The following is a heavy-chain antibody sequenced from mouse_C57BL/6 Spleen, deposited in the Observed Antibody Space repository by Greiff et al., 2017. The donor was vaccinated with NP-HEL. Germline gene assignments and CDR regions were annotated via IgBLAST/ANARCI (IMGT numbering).Heavy chain of an antibody. CDR1: GFSLTSYG. Sequence: VKLVESGPGLVQPSQSLSITCTVSGFSLTSYGVHWVRQSPGKGLEWLGVIWSGGSTDYNAAFISRLSISKDNSKSQVFFKMNSLQADDTAIYYCARGNYYGSSYVGFAYWGQGTLVTVSA. CDR3: ARGNYYGSSYVGFAY. J-gene: IGHJ3*01. CDR2: IWSGGST. D-gene: IGHD1-1*01. V-gene: IGHV2-2*01.